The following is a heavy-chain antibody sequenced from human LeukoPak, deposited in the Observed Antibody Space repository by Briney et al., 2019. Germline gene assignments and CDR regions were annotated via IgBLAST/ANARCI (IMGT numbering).Heavy chain of an antibody. J-gene: IGHJ4*02. CDR3: ARDSFGGYSYGHGDY. CDR2: INSDGSNT. Sequence: PGGSLRLSCAASGFTFSSYWMHWVRQAPGKGLVWGSRINSDGSNTRYADSVKGRFTISRDNAKNTLYLQMNSLRAEDTAVYYCARDSFGGYSYGHGDYWGQGTLVTVSS. D-gene: IGHD5-18*01. V-gene: IGHV3-74*01. CDR1: GFTFSSYW.